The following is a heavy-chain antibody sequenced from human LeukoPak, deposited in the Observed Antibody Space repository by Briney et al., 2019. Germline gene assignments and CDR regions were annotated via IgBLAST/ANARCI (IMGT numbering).Heavy chain of an antibody. CDR1: GGTFSSYA. V-gene: IGHV1-69*05. Sequence: SVKVSCKASGGTFSSYAISWVRQAPGQGLEWMGRIIPIFGTANYAQKFQGRVTITTDKSTSTAYMELSSLRSEDTAVYYCASVEQWLDAFDIWGQGTMVTVSS. D-gene: IGHD6-19*01. CDR2: IIPIFGTA. J-gene: IGHJ3*02. CDR3: ASVEQWLDAFDI.